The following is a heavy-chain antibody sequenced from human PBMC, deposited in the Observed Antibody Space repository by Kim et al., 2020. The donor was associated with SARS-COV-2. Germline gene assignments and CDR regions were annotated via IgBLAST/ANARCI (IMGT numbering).Heavy chain of an antibody. J-gene: IGHJ5*01. CDR3: VRACGGVAAGTQGWFTWFDT. D-gene: IGHD2-15*01. Sequence: GGSLRLSCAASGFTFTNHWMHWVRQAPGQGLVWVSDISFDGGITTYADSVKGRFTISRDNAKNTLHLQMNSLRVEDTAVYYCVRACGGVAAGTQGWFTWFDTWGHGALVTVSS. CDR1: GFTFTNHW. V-gene: IGHV3-74*01. CDR2: ISFDGGIT.